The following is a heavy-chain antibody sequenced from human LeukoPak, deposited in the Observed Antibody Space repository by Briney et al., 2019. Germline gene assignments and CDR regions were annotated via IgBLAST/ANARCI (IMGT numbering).Heavy chain of an antibody. CDR2: ITGSGGRT. Sequence: PGGSLRLSCAASGFTFSSYAMNWVRQAPGKGLEWVSAITGSGGRTYCADSVKGRFTISRDNSKNTLYLQMNSLRAEDTAIYYCAKEYTGTFSPFPSYFDNWGQGTLVTVSS. CDR1: GFTFSSYA. CDR3: AKEYTGTFSPFPSYFDN. D-gene: IGHD1-26*01. V-gene: IGHV3-23*01. J-gene: IGHJ4*02.